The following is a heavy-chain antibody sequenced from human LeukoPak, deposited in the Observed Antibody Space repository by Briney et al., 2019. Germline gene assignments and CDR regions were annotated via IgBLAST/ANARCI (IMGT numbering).Heavy chain of an antibody. CDR1: GFTFTNYA. Sequence: PGGSLRLSCAASGFTFTNYAMHWVLQAPGKGLEWVAVISYDETNKYYADSVKGRFTISRDNSKNTLYLQMNSLRAEDTAVYYCAKDKARGSQVGPRITAPGTFDYWGQGTLVTVSS. CDR2: ISYDETNK. V-gene: IGHV3-30*04. J-gene: IGHJ4*02. D-gene: IGHD6-13*01. CDR3: AKDKARGSQVGPRITAPGTFDY.